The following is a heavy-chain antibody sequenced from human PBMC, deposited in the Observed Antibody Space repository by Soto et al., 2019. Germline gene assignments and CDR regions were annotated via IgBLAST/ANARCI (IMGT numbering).Heavy chain of an antibody. CDR2: IRSKPNNYAT. CDR1: GFTFSGSA. CDR3: TRWARADQSPRTGNDPYGMDV. D-gene: IGHD1-26*01. J-gene: IGHJ6*02. V-gene: IGHV3-73*01. Sequence: PGGSLRLSCAASGFTFSGSAMHWVRQASGKGLEWVGRIRSKPNNYATAYAASVKGRFTISRDDSKNTAYLQMNSLKTEDTAVYYCTRWARADQSPRTGNDPYGMDVWAQGTTVTVSS.